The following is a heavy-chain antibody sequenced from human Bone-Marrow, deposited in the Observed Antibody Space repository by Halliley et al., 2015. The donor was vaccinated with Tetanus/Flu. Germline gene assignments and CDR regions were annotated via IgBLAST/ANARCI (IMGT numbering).Heavy chain of an antibody. V-gene: IGHV4-38-2*01. CDR2: IYHRGGT. CDR3: ARSALALAAPFDF. D-gene: IGHD2-15*01. Sequence: TLSLTCAVSSFSISSGYYWGWVRQTPGKGLEWIANIYHRGGTFFNPSLKSRVTVSVDTSKNQFSLNMTSVTAADTAVYYCARSALALAAPFDFWGPGTLVAVSS. J-gene: IGHJ4*02. CDR1: SFSISSGYY.